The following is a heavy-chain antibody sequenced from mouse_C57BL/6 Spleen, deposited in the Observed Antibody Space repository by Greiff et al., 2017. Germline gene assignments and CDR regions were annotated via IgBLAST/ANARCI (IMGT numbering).Heavy chain of an antibody. V-gene: IGHV1-42*01. CDR2: INPSTGGT. CDR3: ASCYYGDVDV. CDR1: GYSFTGYY. J-gene: IGHJ1*03. Sequence: VQLQQSGPELVKPGASVKISCKASGYSFTGYYMNWVKQSPEKSLEWIGEINPSTGGTTYNQKCKAKATLTVDKSSSTAYMQLKSLTSEDSAVYYCASCYYGDVDVWGTGTTGTVSS.